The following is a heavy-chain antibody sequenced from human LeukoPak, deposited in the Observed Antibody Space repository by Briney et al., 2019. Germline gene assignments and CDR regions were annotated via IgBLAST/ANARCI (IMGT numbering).Heavy chain of an antibody. J-gene: IGHJ4*02. CDR3: GRVGSGSYKFDY. Sequence: AAVKVSCTVSGYTLTELSMHWVRQAPGKGLEWMGGFDPEDGETIYAQKFQGRVTMTEDTSTDTDYMELSSLRSEDTAVYYCGRVGSGSYKFDYWGQGTLVTVSS. V-gene: IGHV1-24*01. CDR2: FDPEDGET. CDR1: GYTLTELS. D-gene: IGHD3-10*01.